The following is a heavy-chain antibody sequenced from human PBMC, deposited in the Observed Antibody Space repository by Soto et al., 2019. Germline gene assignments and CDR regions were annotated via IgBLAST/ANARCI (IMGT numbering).Heavy chain of an antibody. Sequence: SETLSLTCTVSGCSISSGGYYLSWIRQHPGKGLEWIGYIYYSGSTYYNPSLKSRVTISVDTSKNQFSLKLSSVTAADTAVYYCARGRGIVATINRSLLFDYWGQGTLVTVSS. CDR3: ARGRGIVATINRSLLFDY. CDR2: IYYSGST. V-gene: IGHV4-31*03. CDR1: GCSISSGGYY. J-gene: IGHJ4*02. D-gene: IGHD5-12*01.